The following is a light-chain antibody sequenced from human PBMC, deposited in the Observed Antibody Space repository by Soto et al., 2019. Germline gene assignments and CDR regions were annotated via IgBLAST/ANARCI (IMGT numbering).Light chain of an antibody. J-gene: IGKJ5*01. V-gene: IGKV3D-15*01. CDR3: QQYSNWPPIT. Sequence: EIVLMQSPATLSLSPGERATLSCRASQSVSSYLAWYQQKPGQAPRLLIYDASTRATGIPARFSGSGSGTEFTLTISSLQSEDFAVYYCQQYSNWPPITFGQGTRLEIK. CDR2: DAS. CDR1: QSVSSY.